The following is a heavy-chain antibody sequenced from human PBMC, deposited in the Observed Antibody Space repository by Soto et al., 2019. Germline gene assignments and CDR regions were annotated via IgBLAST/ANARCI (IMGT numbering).Heavy chain of an antibody. CDR2: ISAYNGNT. J-gene: IGHJ4*02. Sequence: QVPLVQSGAEVKKPGASVKVSCKASGYTFTSYGIIWVRQAPGQGLEWMGWISAYNGNTNYAQKLQGRVTMTTDTSTSTADMELRSLRSDDTAVYYCARDLEHRYFDYWGQGTMVTVSS. V-gene: IGHV1-18*01. CDR1: GYTFTSYG. D-gene: IGHD1-1*01. CDR3: ARDLEHRYFDY.